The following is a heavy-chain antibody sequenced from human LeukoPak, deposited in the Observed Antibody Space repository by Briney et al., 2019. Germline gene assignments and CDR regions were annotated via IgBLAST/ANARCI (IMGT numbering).Heavy chain of an antibody. D-gene: IGHD6-19*01. J-gene: IGHJ6*02. CDR1: GFTVSSNY. V-gene: IGHV3-7*01. Sequence: GGSLRLSCAASGFTVSSNYMSWVRQAPGKGLEWVANIKQDGSEKYYVDSVKGRFTISRDNAKNSLYLQMNSLRAEDTAVYYCARDGYSSGWFYYYYYGMDVWGQGTTVTVSS. CDR3: ARDGYSSGWFYYYYYGMDV. CDR2: IKQDGSEK.